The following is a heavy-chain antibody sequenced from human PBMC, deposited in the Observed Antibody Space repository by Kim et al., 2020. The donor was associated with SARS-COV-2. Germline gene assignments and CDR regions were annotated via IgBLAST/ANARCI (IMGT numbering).Heavy chain of an antibody. Sequence: SETLSLTCTVSGGSISSSSYYWGWIRQPPGKGLEWIGSIYYSGSTYYNPSLKSRVTISVDTSKNQFSLKLSSVTAADTAVYYCARQRVYCSGGSCYSGSYGMDVWGQGTTVTVSS. J-gene: IGHJ6*02. CDR1: GGSISSSSYY. V-gene: IGHV4-39*01. CDR2: IYYSGST. CDR3: ARQRVYCSGGSCYSGSYGMDV. D-gene: IGHD2-15*01.